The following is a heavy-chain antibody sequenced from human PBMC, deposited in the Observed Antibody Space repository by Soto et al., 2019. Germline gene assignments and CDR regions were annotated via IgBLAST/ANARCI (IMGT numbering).Heavy chain of an antibody. Sequence: SETLSLTCTVSGGSVISGSYYWSWIRQPPGKGLEWIGYIYYSGSTNYNPSLKSRVTISVDTSKNQFSLKLSSVTAADTAVYYCARVGWRLPYFDYWGQGTLVTVSS. V-gene: IGHV4-61*01. CDR2: IYYSGST. CDR1: GGSVISGSYY. J-gene: IGHJ4*02. CDR3: ARVGWRLPYFDY. D-gene: IGHD2-15*01.